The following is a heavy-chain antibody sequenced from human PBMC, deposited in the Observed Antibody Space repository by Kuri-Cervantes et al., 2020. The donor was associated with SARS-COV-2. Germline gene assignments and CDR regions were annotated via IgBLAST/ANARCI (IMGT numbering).Heavy chain of an antibody. CDR1: GGSISSSSYY. V-gene: IGHV4-39*07. J-gene: IGHJ4*02. CDR3: ARDFGQYYYDSSGYYYGGGYFDY. Sequence: SETLSLTCTVSGGSISSSSYYWGWIRQPPGKGLEWIGSIYYSGSTYYNPSLKSRVTISVDTSKNQFSLKLSSVTAADTAVYYCARDFGQYYYDSSGYYYGGGYFDYWGQGTLVTVSS. CDR2: IYYSGST. D-gene: IGHD3-22*01.